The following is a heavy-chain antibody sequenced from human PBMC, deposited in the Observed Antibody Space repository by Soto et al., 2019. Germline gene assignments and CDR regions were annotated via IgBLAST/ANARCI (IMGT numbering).Heavy chain of an antibody. CDR2: IDPSDGST. Sequence: ASVKVSCKASGYIFTSFYMHWVRQAPGQGLEWMGTIDPSDGSTSHAQKFKGRVTISKDTSKNQVVLTMTNMDPVDTATYYCARIKGYQYYFDYWGQGTLVTVSS. V-gene: IGHV1-46*01. CDR3: ARIKGYQYYFDY. CDR1: GYIFTSFY. D-gene: IGHD2-2*01. J-gene: IGHJ4*02.